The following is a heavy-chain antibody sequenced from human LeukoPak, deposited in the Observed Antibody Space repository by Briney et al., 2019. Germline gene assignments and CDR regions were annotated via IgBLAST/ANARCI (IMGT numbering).Heavy chain of an antibody. Sequence: GGSLRLSCAASGFTFSSYSMNWVRQAPGKGLEWVSSISSSSSYIYYADSVKGRFTISRDNAKNSLYLQMNSLRAEDTAVYYCARDSGGYCSGGSCYFLGYWGQGTLVTVSS. J-gene: IGHJ4*02. CDR1: GFTFSSYS. D-gene: IGHD2-15*01. CDR2: ISSSSSYI. V-gene: IGHV3-21*01. CDR3: ARDSGGYCSGGSCYFLGY.